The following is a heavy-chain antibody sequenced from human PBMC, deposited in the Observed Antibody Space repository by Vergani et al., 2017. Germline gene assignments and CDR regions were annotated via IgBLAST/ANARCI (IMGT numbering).Heavy chain of an antibody. J-gene: IGHJ6*03. D-gene: IGHD2-2*02. V-gene: IGHV3-23*04. Sequence: EVHLEESGGGLVQPGGSLRLSCTASGFIFSTYAMSWVRQAPGKGLEWVSGISASGAPTYYADSVKGRVTISRDNSKNTLYLQMSSLRAEDTAVYYCARDQVPAAIRLNVGNYMDVWGKGTTVIVSS. CDR3: ARDQVPAAIRLNVGNYMDV. CDR2: ISASGAPT. CDR1: GFIFSTYA.